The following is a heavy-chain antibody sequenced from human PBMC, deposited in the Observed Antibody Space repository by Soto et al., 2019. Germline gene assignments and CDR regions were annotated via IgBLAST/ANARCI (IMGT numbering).Heavy chain of an antibody. D-gene: IGHD6-13*01. Sequence: GGSLRLSCAASGFTFSSYGMHWVRQAPGKGLEWVAVISYDGSNKYYADSVKGRFTISRDNSKNTLYLQMNSLRAEDTAVYYCAKVRTGYSSSWYYYYGMDVWGQGTTVTVSS. CDR1: GFTFSSYG. V-gene: IGHV3-30*18. J-gene: IGHJ6*02. CDR3: AKVRTGYSSSWYYYYGMDV. CDR2: ISYDGSNK.